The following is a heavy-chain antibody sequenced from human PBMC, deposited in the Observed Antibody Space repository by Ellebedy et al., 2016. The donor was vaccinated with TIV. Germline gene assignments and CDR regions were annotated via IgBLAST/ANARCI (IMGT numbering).Heavy chain of an antibody. CDR2: INHSGST. D-gene: IGHD3-10*01. CDR3: ARNYGSGSGLGP. J-gene: IGHJ5*02. Sequence: SETLSLTXAVYGGSFSGYYWSWIRQPPGKGLEWIGEINHSGSTNYNPSLKSRVTISVDTSKNQFSLKLSSVTAADTAVYYCARNYGSGSGLGPWGQGTLVTVSS. CDR1: GGSFSGYY. V-gene: IGHV4-34*01.